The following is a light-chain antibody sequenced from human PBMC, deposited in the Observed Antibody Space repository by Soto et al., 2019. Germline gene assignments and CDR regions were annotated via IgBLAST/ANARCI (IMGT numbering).Light chain of an antibody. CDR1: QSISSW. V-gene: IGKV1-5*03. CDR3: HQYESYPMT. J-gene: IGKJ4*01. Sequence: DSQMTQYPSTLSASVGDRVTITCRASQSISSWLAWYQQKPGKAPKLLISKASTLQSGVPPRFSGSGSGTEFTLTSSSLQPDDFATYYCHQYESYPMTFGGGTKVEIK. CDR2: KAS.